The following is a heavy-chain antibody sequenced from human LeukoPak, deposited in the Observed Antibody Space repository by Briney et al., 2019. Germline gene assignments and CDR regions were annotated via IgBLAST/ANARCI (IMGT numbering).Heavy chain of an antibody. D-gene: IGHD3-3*01. Sequence: ASVKVSCKASVGTFSSEAITWGGQAPGQGVRGLGGIIPIFGTATYAKKFQARVTITTDESTRIAYMDLSSLRSEDTAGYCFTGTIFGVAGRLDYWGQGTLGTVSS. J-gene: IGHJ4*02. CDR2: IIPIFGTA. V-gene: IGHV1-69*05. CDR3: TGTIFGVAGRLDY. CDR1: VGTFSSEA.